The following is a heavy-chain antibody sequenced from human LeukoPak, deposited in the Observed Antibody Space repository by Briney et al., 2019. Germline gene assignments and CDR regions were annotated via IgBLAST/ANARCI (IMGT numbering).Heavy chain of an antibody. CDR2: IWYDGSNK. D-gene: IGHD6-13*01. CDR1: GFTFSSYG. J-gene: IGHJ4*02. Sequence: PGGSLRPSCAASGFTFSSYGMHWVRQAPGKGLEWVAVIWYDGSNKYYADSVKGRFTISRDNSKNTLYLQMNSLRAEDTAGYYCAKDSSSWYGYFDYWGQGTLVTVSS. V-gene: IGHV3-33*06. CDR3: AKDSSSWYGYFDY.